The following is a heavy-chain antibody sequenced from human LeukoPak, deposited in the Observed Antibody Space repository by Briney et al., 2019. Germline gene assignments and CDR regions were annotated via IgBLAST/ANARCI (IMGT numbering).Heavy chain of an antibody. D-gene: IGHD2-2*01. CDR2: IWYDGSNK. CDR3: ARAYQLLSDAFDI. V-gene: IGHV3-33*01. J-gene: IGHJ3*02. CDR1: GFTFSSYG. Sequence: GRSLRLSCAASGFTFSSYGMHWVRQAPGKGLEWVAVIWYDGSNKYYADSVKGRFTISRDNSKNTLYLQMNSLRAEDTAVYYCARAYQLLSDAFDIWGQGTMVTVSS.